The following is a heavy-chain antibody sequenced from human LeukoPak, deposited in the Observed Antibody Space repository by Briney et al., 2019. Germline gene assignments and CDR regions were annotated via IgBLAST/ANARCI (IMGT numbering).Heavy chain of an antibody. J-gene: IGHJ4*02. CDR3: AGSGPRTTVVTPHFDY. CDR2: ISAYNGNY. Sequence: GGSLRVSCAASRFTFTSYGMSWVRQAPGEGLEWVGGISAYNGNYHYAQKHQGRATMTTDTSTSTAYMELRSLRSDDTAVYYCAGSGPRTTVVTPHFDYWGQGTLVTVSS. CDR1: RFTFTSYG. D-gene: IGHD4-23*01. V-gene: IGHV1-18*01.